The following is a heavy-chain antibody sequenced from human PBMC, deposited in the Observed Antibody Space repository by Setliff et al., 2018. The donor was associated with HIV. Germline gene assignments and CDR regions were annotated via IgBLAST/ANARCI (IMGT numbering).Heavy chain of an antibody. CDR1: GYSFTSYW. J-gene: IGHJ4*02. V-gene: IGHV5-51*01. CDR3: AASFNDKSDYYSVFVY. Sequence: GESLKISCKASGYSFTSYWIGWVRQMPGKGLEWMGITHPGDSETRYSPSFEGQVTISVDKSINTAYLQWTGLKASDSATYYCAASFNDKSDYYSVFVYWGQGTLVTVSS. D-gene: IGHD3-22*01. CDR2: THPGDSET.